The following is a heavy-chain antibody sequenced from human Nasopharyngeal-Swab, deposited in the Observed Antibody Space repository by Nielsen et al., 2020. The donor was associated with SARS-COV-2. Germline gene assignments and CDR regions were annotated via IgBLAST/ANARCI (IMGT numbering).Heavy chain of an antibody. J-gene: IGHJ4*02. CDR3: ARGGVLRFLEWLL. CDR1: GGSISSSSYY. Sequence: SETLSLTCTVSGGSISSSSYYWGWIRQPPGKGLEWIGSIYYSGSTYYNPSLKSRVTISVDTSKNLFSLKLSSVTAADTAVYYCARGGVLRFLEWLLWGQGTLVTVSS. CDR2: IYYSGST. V-gene: IGHV4-39*01. D-gene: IGHD3-3*01.